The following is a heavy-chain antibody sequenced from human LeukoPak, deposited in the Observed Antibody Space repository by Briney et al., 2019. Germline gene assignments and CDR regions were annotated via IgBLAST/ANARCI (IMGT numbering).Heavy chain of an antibody. V-gene: IGHV4-59*01. Sequence: PSETLSLTCTVSGGSISSYYWSWIRQPPGKGLEWIGYIYYSGSTKYNPSLKSRVTISLDTSKNQFSLKLSSVTAADTAVYYCARGGDSSSWLTLFDPWGQGTLVTVSS. J-gene: IGHJ5*02. D-gene: IGHD6-13*01. CDR3: ARGGDSSSWLTLFDP. CDR2: IYYSGST. CDR1: GGSISSYY.